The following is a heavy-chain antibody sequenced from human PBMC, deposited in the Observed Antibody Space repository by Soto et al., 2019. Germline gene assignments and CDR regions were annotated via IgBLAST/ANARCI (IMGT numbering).Heavy chain of an antibody. D-gene: IGHD6-13*01. V-gene: IGHV4-59*01. CDR2: IYYSGST. CDR1: GGSISSYY. J-gene: IGHJ6*04. Sequence: SETLSLTCTVSGGSISSYYWSWIRQPPGKGLEWIGYIYYSGSTNYNPSLKSRVTISVDTSKNQFSLKLSSVTAADTAVYYCARGGDSSSWYDYYYGMDVWGKGTTVTVSS. CDR3: ARGGDSSSWYDYYYGMDV.